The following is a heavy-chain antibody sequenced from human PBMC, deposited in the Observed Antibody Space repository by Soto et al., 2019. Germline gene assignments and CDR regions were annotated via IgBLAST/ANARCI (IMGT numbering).Heavy chain of an antibody. J-gene: IGHJ4*02. CDR1: GFTFSSYG. CDR3: AKANYYDSSGSNY. D-gene: IGHD3-22*01. CDR2: ISYDGSNK. V-gene: IGHV3-30*18. Sequence: GGSLRLSCAASGFTFSSYGMHWVRQAPGKGLEWVAVISYDGSNKYYADSVKGRFTISRDNSKNTLYLQMNSLRAEDTAVYYCAKANYYDSSGSNYWGQGTLVTVSS.